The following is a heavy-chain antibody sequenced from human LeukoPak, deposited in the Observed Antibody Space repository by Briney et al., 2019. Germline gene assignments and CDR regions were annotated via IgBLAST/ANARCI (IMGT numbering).Heavy chain of an antibody. V-gene: IGHV3-33*01. CDR2: IWYDGSNE. CDR3: ARGGIAVADKPGPPYYYGMDV. CDR1: GFTFSIYA. J-gene: IGHJ6*02. D-gene: IGHD6-19*01. Sequence: PGGSLRLSCAASGFTFSIYAMHWVRQAPGKGLEWVAVIWYDGSNENYADSVKGRFTISRDNSKNTLYLQMNSLKAEDTAVYYCARGGIAVADKPGPPYYYGMDVWGQGTTVTDSS.